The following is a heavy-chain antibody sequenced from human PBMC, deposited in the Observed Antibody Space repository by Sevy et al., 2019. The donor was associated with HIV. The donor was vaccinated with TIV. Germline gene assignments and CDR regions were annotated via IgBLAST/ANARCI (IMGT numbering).Heavy chain of an antibody. V-gene: IGHV1-2*02. Sequence: ASVKVSCKASGYTFTGYYMHWVRQAPGQGLEWMGWINPNSGGTNYAQKFKGRVTMTRDTSISTAYMELSRLRSDDTAVYYCAVTHYYDILTGFIPSNWFDPWGQGTLVTVSS. CDR2: INPNSGGT. CDR3: AVTHYYDILTGFIPSNWFDP. D-gene: IGHD3-9*01. CDR1: GYTFTGYY. J-gene: IGHJ5*02.